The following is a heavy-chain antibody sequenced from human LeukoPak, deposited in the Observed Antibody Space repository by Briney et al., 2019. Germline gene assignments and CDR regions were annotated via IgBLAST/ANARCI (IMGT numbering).Heavy chain of an antibody. CDR3: AREEDGYILVY. CDR1: GGSISSYY. Sequence: SETLSLTCTVSGGSISSYYWSWIRQPPGKGLEWIGYIYYSGSTNYNPSLKSRVTISVDTSKNQFSLKLSSVTAADTAVYYCAREEDGYILVYWGQGTLVTVSS. D-gene: IGHD5-24*01. V-gene: IGHV4-59*01. CDR2: IYYSGST. J-gene: IGHJ4*02.